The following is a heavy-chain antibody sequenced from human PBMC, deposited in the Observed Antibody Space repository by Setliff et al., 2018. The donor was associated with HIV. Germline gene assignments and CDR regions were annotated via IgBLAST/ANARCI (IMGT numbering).Heavy chain of an antibody. J-gene: IGHJ6*02. Sequence: GASVKVSCKPSGYTFTAYGLSWVRQAPGQGLEWMGWISTYSDETSYAQKLQGRVTMTTDTSTSTAYMELRRLTFDDTAVYYCARGGIVGATDVFYYYYGMDVWGQGTTVTVSS. CDR3: ARGGIVGATDVFYYYYGMDV. CDR2: ISTYSDET. V-gene: IGHV1-18*01. D-gene: IGHD1-26*01. CDR1: GYTFTAYG.